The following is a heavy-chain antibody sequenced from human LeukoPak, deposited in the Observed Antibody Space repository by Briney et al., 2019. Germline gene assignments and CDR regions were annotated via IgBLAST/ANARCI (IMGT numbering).Heavy chain of an antibody. D-gene: IGHD6-6*01. V-gene: IGHV3-7*03. J-gene: IGHJ4*02. CDR2: LKPDGSEK. Sequence: PGGSLRLSCGASGFIFNKYWMSWVRQAPGKGLEWVVNLKPDGSEKYFVDSVRGRFTISRDNAKNSVYLQMNSLRVEDTAVYYCARIGYSSSSFDYWGQGTLVTVSS. CDR1: GFIFNKYW. CDR3: ARIGYSSSSFDY.